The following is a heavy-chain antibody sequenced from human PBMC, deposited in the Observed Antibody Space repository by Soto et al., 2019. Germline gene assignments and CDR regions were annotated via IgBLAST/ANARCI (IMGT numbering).Heavy chain of an antibody. V-gene: IGHV3-15*07. CDR1: GITFIYAW. CDR2: IKSQAGGGTI. D-gene: IGHD3-9*01. Sequence: EVQLVESGGGLVKPGGSLRLSCAASGITFIYAWMDWVRQAPGKRLEWVGRIKSQAGGGTIDYAAPVKGRFTISRDDSKHTVYLQMDSLKTEDTAVYYCTHVFSVAHPYSYFWGQGPLVTVSS. J-gene: IGHJ4*02. CDR3: THVFSVAHPYSYF.